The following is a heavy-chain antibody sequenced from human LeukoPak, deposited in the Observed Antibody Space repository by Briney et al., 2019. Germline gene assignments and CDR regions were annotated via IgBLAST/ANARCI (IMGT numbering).Heavy chain of an antibody. CDR2: VFYSGTT. V-gene: IGHV4-59*01. CDR3: ARATPVGGVRFDY. CDR1: GGSISNFY. J-gene: IGHJ4*02. D-gene: IGHD3-16*01. Sequence: PSETLSLTCSVSGGSISNFYWSWIRQSPGKGLEWIGYVFYSGTTNSNPSLKSRVTISVDTSKNQFFLQLRSVTAADTAVYYCARATPVGGVRFDYWGQGTLVTVSS.